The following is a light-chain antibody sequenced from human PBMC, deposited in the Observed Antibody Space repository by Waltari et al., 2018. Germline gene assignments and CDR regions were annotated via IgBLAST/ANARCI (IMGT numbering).Light chain of an antibody. CDR3: ASYAGTTGVI. V-gene: IGLV2-8*01. CDR1: SSDVGAYNF. J-gene: IGLJ2*01. CDR2: EVT. Sequence: QSVLTQPPSASGSPGQSVAISCPGTSSDVGAYNFVPWYQHHPGKAPKLVIYEVTERPSGVPGRFFGSKSGNSASLTVSGLQPEDEADYYCASYAGTTGVIFGGGTKLTVL.